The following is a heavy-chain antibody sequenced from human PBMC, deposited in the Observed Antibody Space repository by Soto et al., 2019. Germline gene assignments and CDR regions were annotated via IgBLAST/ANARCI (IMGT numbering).Heavy chain of an antibody. J-gene: IGHJ6*02. CDR1: GGTFSNYV. CDR2: IIPVFATT. V-gene: IGHV1-69*12. CDR3: ARGRIAGAATDVYYYGMDV. Sequence: QVQLVKSGAEVKKPGSSVKVTCKASGGTFSNYVISWVQPAPGQGLKWMGGIIPVFATTNYAQKFQGRVTITADESTRTGYMELNSLRSEDTAVYYCARGRIAGAATDVYYYGMDVWGQGTSVTVSS. D-gene: IGHD1-26*01.